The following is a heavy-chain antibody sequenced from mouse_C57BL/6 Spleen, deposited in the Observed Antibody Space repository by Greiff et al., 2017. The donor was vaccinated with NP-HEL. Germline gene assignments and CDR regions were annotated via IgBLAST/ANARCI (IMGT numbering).Heavy chain of an antibody. V-gene: IGHV1-42*01. CDR3: AICPFAY. J-gene: IGHJ3*01. Sequence: VQLQQSGPELVKPGASVKISCKASGYSFTGYYMNWVKQSPEKSLEWIGEINPSTGGTTYNQKFKAKATLTVDKSTSTAYMQLKSLTSEDSAVYCCAICPFAYWGQGTLVTVSA. D-gene: IGHD6-1*01. CDR2: INPSTGGT. CDR1: GYSFTGYY.